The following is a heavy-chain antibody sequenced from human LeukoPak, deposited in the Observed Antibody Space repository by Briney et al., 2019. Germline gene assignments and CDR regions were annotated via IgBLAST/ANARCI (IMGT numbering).Heavy chain of an antibody. D-gene: IGHD6-19*01. V-gene: IGHV1-18*01. CDR2: ISAYNGNT. CDR1: GYTFTGYG. Sequence: ASVKVSCKASGYTFTGYGISWVRQAPGQGLEWMGWISAYNGNTNYAQKLQGRVTMTTDTSTSTAYMELRSLRSDDTAVYYCARDQPPSSSYYGMDVWGQGTTVTVSS. CDR3: ARDQPPSSSYYGMDV. J-gene: IGHJ6*02.